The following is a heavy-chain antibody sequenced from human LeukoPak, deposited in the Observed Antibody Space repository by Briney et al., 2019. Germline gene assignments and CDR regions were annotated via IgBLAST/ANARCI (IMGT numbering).Heavy chain of an antibody. CDR3: ARDESYCSGGRCYLPYYYYYMDV. J-gene: IGHJ6*03. V-gene: IGHV3-7*01. Sequence: PGGSLRLSCAASGFTFSSYWMSWVRQAPGKGLEWVANINQDGSEKYYVDSVKGRFTISRDNAKNSLYLQMNSLRAEDTAVYYCARDESYCSGGRCYLPYYYYYMDVWGKGTTVTVSS. CDR1: GFTFSSYW. CDR2: INQDGSEK. D-gene: IGHD2-15*01.